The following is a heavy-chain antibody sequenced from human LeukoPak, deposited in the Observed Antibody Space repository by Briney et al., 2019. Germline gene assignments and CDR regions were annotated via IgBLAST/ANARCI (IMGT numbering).Heavy chain of an antibody. CDR3: AKHIAHIATLFDS. J-gene: IGHJ4*02. CDR2: ISGSGGST. D-gene: IGHD2-21*01. Sequence: GGSLRLSCAASGFTFNNYAMSWVRQAPGKGLEWVSLISGSGGSTYYADSVKGRFTITRDNSKHTLFLQMSSLRAEDTAVYYCAKHIAHIATLFDSWGQGTLVSVSS. CDR1: GFTFNNYA. V-gene: IGHV3-23*01.